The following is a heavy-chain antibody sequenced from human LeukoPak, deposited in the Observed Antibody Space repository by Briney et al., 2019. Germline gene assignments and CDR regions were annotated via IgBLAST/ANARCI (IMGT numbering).Heavy chain of an antibody. Sequence: ASVKVSCKASGYTFTNYGISWVRQAPGQGPEWMGWISAYNGNTNYAQKLQGRVTMTTDTSTSTAYMEPRSLRSGDTAVYYCARVGMSDAFDIWGQGTMVTVSS. CDR3: ARVGMSDAFDI. V-gene: IGHV1-18*01. CDR2: ISAYNGNT. D-gene: IGHD1-26*01. J-gene: IGHJ3*02. CDR1: GYTFTNYG.